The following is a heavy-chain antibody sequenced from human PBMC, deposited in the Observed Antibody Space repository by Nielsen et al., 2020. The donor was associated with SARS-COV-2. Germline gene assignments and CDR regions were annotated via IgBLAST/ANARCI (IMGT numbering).Heavy chain of an antibody. J-gene: IGHJ6*03. CDR2: INHSGST. CDR3: ARVKYDILTGLFRDYYYYYMDV. D-gene: IGHD3-9*01. V-gene: IGHV4-34*01. Sequence: WIRQPPGKGLEWIGEINHSGSTNYNPSLKSRVTIPVDTSKNQFSLKLSSVTAADTAVYYCARVKYDILTGLFRDYYYYYMDVWGKGTTVTVSS.